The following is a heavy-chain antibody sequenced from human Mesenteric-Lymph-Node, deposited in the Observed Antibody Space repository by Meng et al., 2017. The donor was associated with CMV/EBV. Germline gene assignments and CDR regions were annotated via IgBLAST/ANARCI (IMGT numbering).Heavy chain of an antibody. CDR1: GFTFSSYA. J-gene: IGHJ6*02. V-gene: IGHV3-30*04. CDR3: ARYRDYDFWSGYSIYYYYGMDV. CDR2: ISYDGSNK. D-gene: IGHD3-3*01. Sequence: GESLKISRAASGFTFSSYAMHRVRQAPGKGLEWVAVISYDGSNKYYADSVKGRFTISRDNSKNTLYLQMNSLRAEDTAVYYCARYRDYDFWSGYSIYYYYGMDVWGQGTTVTVSS.